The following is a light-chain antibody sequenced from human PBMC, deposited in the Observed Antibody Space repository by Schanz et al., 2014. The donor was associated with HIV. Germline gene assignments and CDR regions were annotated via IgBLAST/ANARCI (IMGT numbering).Light chain of an antibody. CDR3: QQDGSSPRLT. J-gene: IGKJ4*01. CDR1: QSVSSSY. Sequence: EIVLTQSPGTLSLSPGERATLSCRASQSVSSSYLAWYQQKPGQAPRLLIYGASSRATGIPDRFSGSGSGTDFTLTISRREPEEFAVYYCQQDGSSPRLTFGGGTTVEIK. V-gene: IGKV3-20*01. CDR2: GAS.